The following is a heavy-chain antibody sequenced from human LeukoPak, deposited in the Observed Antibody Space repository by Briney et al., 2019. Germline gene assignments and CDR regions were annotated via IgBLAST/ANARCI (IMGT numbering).Heavy chain of an antibody. CDR3: AKGSVRYYYYMDV. Sequence: QPGGSLRLSCTASGFSFSTYGMSWVRQAPGKGLEWVSSISRSGGTTYYADSVKGRFTISRDNSKHTLYLQINSLRAEDTAVYYCAKGSVRYYYYMDVWGKGTTVTISS. J-gene: IGHJ6*03. V-gene: IGHV3-23*01. CDR1: GFSFSTYG. CDR2: ISRSGGTT. D-gene: IGHD3-10*01.